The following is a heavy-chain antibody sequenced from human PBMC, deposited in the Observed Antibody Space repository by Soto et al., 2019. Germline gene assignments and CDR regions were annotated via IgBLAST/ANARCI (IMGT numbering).Heavy chain of an antibody. CDR1: GYTFTDYT. Sequence: QVQLLQSGAEVKQPGASVKVSCKASGYTFTDYTIHWARQAPGQRLEWMGWINTGNDNTKYSQEFQGRVTIARDTAATIAYMELSGLRSEDTAVYYCARQAAAGNPGDYWGQGTLVTVSS. D-gene: IGHD6-13*01. J-gene: IGHJ4*02. V-gene: IGHV1-3*04. CDR2: INTGNDNT. CDR3: ARQAAAGNPGDY.